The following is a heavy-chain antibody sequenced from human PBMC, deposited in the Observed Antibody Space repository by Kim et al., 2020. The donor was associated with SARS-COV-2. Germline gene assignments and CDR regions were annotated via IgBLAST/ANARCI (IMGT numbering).Heavy chain of an antibody. CDR1: GGSFSGYY. V-gene: IGHV4-34*01. CDR3: ARVSGSPPVGAFDI. CDR2: INHSGST. Sequence: SETLSLTCAVYGGSFSGYYWSWIRQPPGKGLEWIGEINHSGSTNYNPSLKSRVTISVDTSKNQFSLKLSSVTAADTAVYYCARVSGSPPVGAFDIWGQGTMVTVSS. D-gene: IGHD6-6*01. J-gene: IGHJ3*02.